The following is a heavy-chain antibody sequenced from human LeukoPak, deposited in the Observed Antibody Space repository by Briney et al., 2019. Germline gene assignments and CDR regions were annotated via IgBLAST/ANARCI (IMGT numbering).Heavy chain of an antibody. D-gene: IGHD3-3*01. CDR1: GGSISNYY. V-gene: IGHV4-4*08. Sequence: SETLSLTCTVSGGSISNYYWSWIRQPPGKGLEWIGRIFTSGSTNYNPSLKSRVTISVDTSKNQFSLKLSSVTAADTAVYYCARDNSIFGVGFDYWGQGTLVTVSS. CDR3: ARDNSIFGVGFDY. J-gene: IGHJ4*02. CDR2: IFTSGST.